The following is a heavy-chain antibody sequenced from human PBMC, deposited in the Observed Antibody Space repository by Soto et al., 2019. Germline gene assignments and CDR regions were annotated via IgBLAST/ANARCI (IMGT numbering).Heavy chain of an antibody. Sequence: TGGSLRLSCAASGLTFSSYCIHWVRHAPCKGLEWVAVIWYDGSNKYYADSVKGRFTISRDNSKNTLYLQMNSLRAEDTDVYYCARALEAFIAEAALDYWGQGTLVTVSS. D-gene: IGHD6-13*01. CDR3: ARALEAFIAEAALDY. CDR1: GLTFSSYC. CDR2: IWYDGSNK. J-gene: IGHJ4*02. V-gene: IGHV3-33*01.